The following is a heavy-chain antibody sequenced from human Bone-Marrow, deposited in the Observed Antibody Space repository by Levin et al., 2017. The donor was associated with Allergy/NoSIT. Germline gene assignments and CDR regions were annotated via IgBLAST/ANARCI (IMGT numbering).Heavy chain of an antibody. V-gene: IGHV3-30*04. J-gene: IGHJ4*02. CDR1: GFSFSGYS. Sequence: PAGGSLRLSCAASGFSFSGYSMQWVRQAPGKGLECVASLSYDGRHKYYADSVKGRYTISRDNSNDTLYLQINSLRTEDTAVFYCARDPSRFGTGGYSDNWGQGTLVTVSS. CDR3: ARDPSRFGTGGYSDN. CDR2: LSYDGRHK. D-gene: IGHD3-10*01.